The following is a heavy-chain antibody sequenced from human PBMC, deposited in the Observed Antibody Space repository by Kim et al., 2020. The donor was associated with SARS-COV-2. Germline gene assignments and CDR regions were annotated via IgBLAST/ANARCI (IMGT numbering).Heavy chain of an antibody. CDR3: ARDRYYDSSGPFDY. D-gene: IGHD3-22*01. Sequence: NPSLKSRVTISVDTSKNQFSLKLSSVTAADTAVYYCARDRYYDSSGPFDYWGQGTLVTVSS. J-gene: IGHJ4*02. V-gene: IGHV4-59*01.